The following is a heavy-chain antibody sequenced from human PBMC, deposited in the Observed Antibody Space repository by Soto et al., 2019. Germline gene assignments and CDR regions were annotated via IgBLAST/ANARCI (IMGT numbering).Heavy chain of an antibody. D-gene: IGHD3-3*01. Sequence: PGASLRISGAASGVKFSSYAMSWVRQDQGEGVEWFSAISGSGGSTYYADSVKGRFTISRDNSKNTLYLQMNSLRAEDTAVYYCAKLPTGGTIFGVVIPYYFDYWGQGTLVTVSS. CDR1: GVKFSSYA. J-gene: IGHJ4*02. V-gene: IGHV3-23*01. CDR2: ISGSGGST. CDR3: AKLPTGGTIFGVVIPYYFDY.